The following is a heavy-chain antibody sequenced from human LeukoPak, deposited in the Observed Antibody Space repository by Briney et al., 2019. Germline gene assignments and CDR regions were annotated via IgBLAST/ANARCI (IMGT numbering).Heavy chain of an antibody. D-gene: IGHD3-10*01. CDR1: GGTFSSYA. CDR3: ATQAPAAEPITMVRGVTGNDAFDI. CDR2: IIPIFGTA. Sequence: ASVKVSCKASGGTFSSYAISWVRQAPGQGLEWMGGIIPIFGTANYAQKFQGRVTITTDESTSTAYMELSSLRSEDTAVYYCATQAPAAEPITMVRGVTGNDAFDIWGQGTMVTVSS. J-gene: IGHJ3*02. V-gene: IGHV1-69*05.